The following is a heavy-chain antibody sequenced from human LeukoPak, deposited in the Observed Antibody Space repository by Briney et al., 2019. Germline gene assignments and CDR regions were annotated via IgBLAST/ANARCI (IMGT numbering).Heavy chain of an antibody. J-gene: IGHJ4*02. D-gene: IGHD3-22*01. CDR2: IYYSGST. CDR3: ASKYYYDSSGYYPFDY. CDR1: GGSISSSSYY. V-gene: IGHV4-39*01. Sequence: SETLSLTCTVSGGSISSSSYYWGWNRQPPGKGLEWIGSIYYSGSTYYNPSLKSRVTISVDTSKNQFSLKLSSVTAADTAVYYCASKYYYDSSGYYPFDYWGQGTLVTVSS.